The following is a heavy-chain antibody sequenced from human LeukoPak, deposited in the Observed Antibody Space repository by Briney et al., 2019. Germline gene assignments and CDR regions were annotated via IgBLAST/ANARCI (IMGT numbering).Heavy chain of an antibody. CDR3: ARSTSIAVAGTVY. CDR2: IYYSGST. D-gene: IGHD6-19*01. V-gene: IGHV4-39*01. CDR1: GGSISSSSYY. J-gene: IGHJ4*02. Sequence: SGTLSLTCTVSGGSISSSSYYWGWIRQPPGKGLEWIGSIYYSGSTYYNPSLKSRVTISVDTSKNQFSLKLSSVTAADTAVYYCARSTSIAVAGTVYWGQGTLVTVSS.